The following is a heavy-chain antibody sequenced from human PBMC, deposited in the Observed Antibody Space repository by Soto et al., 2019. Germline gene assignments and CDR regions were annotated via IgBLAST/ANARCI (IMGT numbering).Heavy chain of an antibody. D-gene: IGHD4-4*01. CDR1: GFTFSSYG. CDR3: AKMGGPGSNYPHYYYYYGMDV. J-gene: IGHJ6*02. CDR2: ISYDGSNK. V-gene: IGHV3-30*18. Sequence: QVQLVESGGGVVQPGRSLRLSCAASGFTFSSYGMHWVRQAPGKGLEWVAVISYDGSNKYYADSVKGRFTISRDNSKNTLYLQMNSLRAEDTAVYYCAKMGGPGSNYPHYYYYYGMDVWGQGTTVTVSS.